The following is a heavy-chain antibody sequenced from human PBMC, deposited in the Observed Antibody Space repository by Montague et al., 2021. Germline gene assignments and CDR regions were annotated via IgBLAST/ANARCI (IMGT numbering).Heavy chain of an antibody. J-gene: IGHJ4*02. CDR3: ARNEL. CDR2: IHQDGGAK. V-gene: IGHV3-7*01. CDR1: GFTLRNYW. Sequence: SLRLSCAASGFTLRNYWMSWVRQAPGKGLEWVAYIHQDGGAKDYVGSVKGRFTISRDNAKNRLYLEMNSLRVEDSAIYYCARNELWGQGTLVTVSS.